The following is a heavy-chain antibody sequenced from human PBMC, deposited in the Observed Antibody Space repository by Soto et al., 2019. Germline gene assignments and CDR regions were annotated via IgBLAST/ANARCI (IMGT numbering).Heavy chain of an antibody. J-gene: IGHJ4*02. Sequence: SETRSLTCTVSGGSIRDTIYYWGWIHHPPGKGLEWIGSIHYSGSTHYNPSLKSRVTISVDPSKSQFSLNLTSVTPADTSVYYCARHMRAVAAPRAYWGQGTVVIVSS. CDR2: IHYSGST. V-gene: IGHV4-39*01. CDR3: ARHMRAVAAPRAY. CDR1: GGSIRDTIYY. D-gene: IGHD6-19*01.